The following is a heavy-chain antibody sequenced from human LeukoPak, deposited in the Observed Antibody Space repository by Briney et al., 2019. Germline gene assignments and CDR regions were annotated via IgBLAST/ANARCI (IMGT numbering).Heavy chain of an antibody. CDR1: GFTFSNNA. CDR3: ARVNYYDFDH. J-gene: IGHJ4*02. CDR2: VNGSGVVT. D-gene: IGHD3-3*01. Sequence: PGGSLRLSCAASGFTFSNNAMSWVRQAPGKGLEWVPAVNGSGVVTHYAASVKGRFTISRDNGKNSLYLQMNSLRAEDTAVYYCARVNYYDFDHWGQGTLVTVSS. V-gene: IGHV3-23*01.